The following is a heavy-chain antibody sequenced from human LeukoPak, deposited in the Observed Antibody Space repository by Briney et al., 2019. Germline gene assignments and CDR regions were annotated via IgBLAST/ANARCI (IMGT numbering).Heavy chain of an antibody. D-gene: IGHD6-13*01. Sequence: SETLSLTCTVSGGSISSSSYYWGWIRQPRGKGLEWIGSIYYGGNTYFSPSLKSRVTLSVDTSKNQFSLKLSSVTAADTAVYYGARVGSSWYEYWGQGTLVSVSS. CDR3: ARVGSSWYEY. CDR2: IYYGGNT. J-gene: IGHJ4*02. CDR1: GGSISSSSYY. V-gene: IGHV4-39*07.